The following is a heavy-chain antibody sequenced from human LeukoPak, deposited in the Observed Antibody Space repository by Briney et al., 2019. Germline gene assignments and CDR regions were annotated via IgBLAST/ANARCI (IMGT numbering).Heavy chain of an antibody. CDR3: ARGRYGDYSTY. CDR1: GGSISSYY. CDR2: IYYSGST. V-gene: IGHV4-59*01. D-gene: IGHD4-17*01. J-gene: IGHJ4*02. Sequence: PSETLSLTCTVSGGSISSYYWSGIRQPPGKGLEWIGYIYYSGSTNYNPSLKSRVTISVDTSKNQFSLKLSSVTAADTAVYYCARGRYGDYSTYWGQGTLVTVSS.